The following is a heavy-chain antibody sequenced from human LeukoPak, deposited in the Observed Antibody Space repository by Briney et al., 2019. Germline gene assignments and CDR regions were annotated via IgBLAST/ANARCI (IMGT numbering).Heavy chain of an antibody. J-gene: IGHJ6*02. V-gene: IGHV3-21*01. CDR2: ISSSSSYI. D-gene: IGHD3-3*01. CDR3: ARGNARLEWLPDYYYYGMDV. CDR1: GFTVSSNY. Sequence: GGSLRLSCAASGFTVSSNYMNWVRQAPGKGLEWVSSISSSSSYIYYADSVKGRFTISRDNAKNSLYLQMNSLRAEDAAVYYCARGNARLEWLPDYYYYGMDVWGQGTTVTVSS.